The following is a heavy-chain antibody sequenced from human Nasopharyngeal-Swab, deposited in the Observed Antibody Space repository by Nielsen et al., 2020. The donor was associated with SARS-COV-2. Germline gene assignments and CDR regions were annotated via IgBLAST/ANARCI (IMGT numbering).Heavy chain of an antibody. Sequence: GGSLRLSCAAPGFTFDDYAMHWVRQAPGKGLEWVSGISWNSGSIGYADSVKSRFTISRDNAKNSLYLQMNSLRAEDTALYYCAALLDYGDYGPDYWGQGTLVTVSS. J-gene: IGHJ4*02. D-gene: IGHD4-17*01. CDR3: AALLDYGDYGPDY. CDR1: GFTFDDYA. V-gene: IGHV3-9*01. CDR2: ISWNSGSI.